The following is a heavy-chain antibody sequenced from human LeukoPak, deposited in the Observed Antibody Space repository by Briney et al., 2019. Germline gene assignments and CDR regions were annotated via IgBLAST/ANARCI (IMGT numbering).Heavy chain of an antibody. D-gene: IGHD5-24*01. V-gene: IGHV4-39*01. J-gene: IGHJ4*02. CDR2: IYYSGST. CDR3: ARLGDGYNEYYFDY. CDR1: GGSISSSSYY. Sequence: TSETLSLTCTVSGGSISSSSYYWGWIRQPPGKGLEWIGSIYYSGSTYYNPSLKSRVTISVDTSKNQFSLKLSSVTAADTAVYYCARLGDGYNEYYFDYWGQGTLVTVSS.